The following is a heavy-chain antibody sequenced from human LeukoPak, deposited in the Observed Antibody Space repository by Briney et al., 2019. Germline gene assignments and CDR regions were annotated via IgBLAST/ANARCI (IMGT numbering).Heavy chain of an antibody. V-gene: IGHV5-51*01. CDR3: ARVRYGSGWYFDY. Sequence: GESLTISCKVSGYSFTSYSIGWVRQIPGQGLGWMGIIYPGDSDITHSPSFQGRVTISADKSISTAYLQWSSLKASDTAMYYYARVRYGSGWYFDYWGQGTLVTVSS. CDR2: IYPGDSDI. CDR1: GYSFTSYS. J-gene: IGHJ4*02. D-gene: IGHD6-19*01.